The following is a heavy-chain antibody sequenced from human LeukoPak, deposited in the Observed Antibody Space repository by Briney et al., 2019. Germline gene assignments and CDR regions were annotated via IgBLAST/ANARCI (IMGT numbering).Heavy chain of an antibody. CDR3: ARDRNYYDSSGWGRYFDY. J-gene: IGHJ4*02. CDR2: IIPILGIA. D-gene: IGHD3-22*01. CDR1: GGTFSSYA. Sequence: SVKVSCKASGGTFSSYAISWVRQAPGQGLEWMGRIIPILGIANYAQKFQGRVTITADESTSTAYMELGSLRSEDTAVYYCARDRNYYDSSGWGRYFDYWGQGTLVTVS. V-gene: IGHV1-69*04.